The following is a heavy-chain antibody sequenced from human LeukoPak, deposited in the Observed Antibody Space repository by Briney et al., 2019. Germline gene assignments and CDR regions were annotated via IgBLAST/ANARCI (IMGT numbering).Heavy chain of an antibody. V-gene: IGHV4-39*01. CDR1: GSSISSSSYY. D-gene: IGHD6-19*01. J-gene: IGHJ4*02. CDR2: IYYSGST. CDR3: ARHPRAGSSNYFDY. Sequence: PETLSLTCTVSGSSISSSSYYWGWIRQPPGKGLEWIGSIYYSGSTYYNPSLKSRVTISVDTSKNQFSLKLSSVTAADTAVYYCARHPRAGSSNYFDYWGQGTLVTVSS.